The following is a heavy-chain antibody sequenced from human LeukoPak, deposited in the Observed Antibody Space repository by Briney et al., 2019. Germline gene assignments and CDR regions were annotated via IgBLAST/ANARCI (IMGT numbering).Heavy chain of an antibody. Sequence: GGSLRLSCAASGFAFSSFGMNWVRQAPGKGLEWVSVIGGSGSSIDYADSVKGRFSISRDNSKNTLYLQIKSLRAEDTAVYYCAKGGGGYNTEDFFDSWGQGTLVTVSS. CDR2: IGGSGSSI. J-gene: IGHJ4*02. CDR3: AKGGGGYNTEDFFDS. CDR1: GFAFSSFG. V-gene: IGHV3-23*01. D-gene: IGHD5-24*01.